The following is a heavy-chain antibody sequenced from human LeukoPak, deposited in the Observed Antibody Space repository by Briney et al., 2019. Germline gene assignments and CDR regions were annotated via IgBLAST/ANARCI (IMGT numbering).Heavy chain of an antibody. J-gene: IGHJ5*02. D-gene: IGHD2-15*01. CDR2: INHSGST. V-gene: IGHV4-34*01. CDR3: ARHYGRVVVAATPRFDP. CDR1: GGSFSGYY. Sequence: SETLSLTCAVYGGSFSGYYWSWIRQPPGKGLEWIGEINHSGSTNYNPSLKSRVTISVDTSKNQFSLKLSSVTAADTAVYYCARHYGRVVVAATPRFDPWGQGTLVTVSS.